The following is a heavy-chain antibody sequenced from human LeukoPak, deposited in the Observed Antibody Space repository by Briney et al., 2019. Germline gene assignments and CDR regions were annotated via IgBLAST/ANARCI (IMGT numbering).Heavy chain of an antibody. CDR2: ISGSGGST. CDR1: GFTLSSYA. D-gene: IGHD3-3*01. CDR3: AKLQTYYDFWSGYYRGYYFDY. V-gene: IGHV3-23*01. Sequence: GGSLRLSCAASGFTLSSYAMSWVRQAPGKGLEWVSAISGSGGSTYYADSVKGRFTISRDNSKNTLYLQMNSLRAEDTAVYYCAKLQTYYDFWSGYYRGYYFDYWGQGTLVTVSS. J-gene: IGHJ4*02.